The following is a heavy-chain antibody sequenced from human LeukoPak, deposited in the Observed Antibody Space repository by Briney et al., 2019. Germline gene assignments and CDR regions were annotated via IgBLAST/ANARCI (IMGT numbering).Heavy chain of an antibody. CDR1: GDSVSRC. Sequence: SETLSLICTVSGDSVSRCWSWIRQPQGKGLRWIGYIYYGGSTNYNSSLKSRVTISVDSSKNQFSLRLTSVTAADAGLYYCARGSDSSGWRRFDYWGQGILVTVSS. J-gene: IGHJ4*02. CDR2: IYYGGST. V-gene: IGHV4-59*02. D-gene: IGHD6-19*01. CDR3: ARGSDSSGWRRFDY.